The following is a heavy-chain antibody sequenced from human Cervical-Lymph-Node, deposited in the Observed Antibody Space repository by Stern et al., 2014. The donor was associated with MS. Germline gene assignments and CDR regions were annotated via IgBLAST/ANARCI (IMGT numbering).Heavy chain of an antibody. V-gene: IGHV4-59*01. CDR1: GGSLSSYY. CDR3: ARGATQAFDP. J-gene: IGHJ5*02. CDR2: IYYSGIT. Sequence: QLQLQESGPGLVKPSETLTLTCTVSGGSLSSYYWSWVRQPPGKGLEWLGSIYYSGITNYNPSLKSRVTISVDTSKNQFSLKLSSVTAADTAVYYCARGATQAFDPWGQGTLVTVSS.